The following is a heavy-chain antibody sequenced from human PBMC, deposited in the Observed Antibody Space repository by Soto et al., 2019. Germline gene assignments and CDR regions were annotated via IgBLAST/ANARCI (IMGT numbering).Heavy chain of an antibody. J-gene: IGHJ4*02. D-gene: IGHD6-19*01. Sequence: GGSLRLSCAASGFTFSSYGMSWVRQAPGKGLEWVAVITYDGSNKYYADSVKGRFTISRDNSKNTLYLQMNSLRAEDTAVYYCASGIAVAGKIDYWGQGTLVTVSS. CDR2: ITYDGSNK. V-gene: IGHV3-30-3*01. CDR3: ASGIAVAGKIDY. CDR1: GFTFSSYG.